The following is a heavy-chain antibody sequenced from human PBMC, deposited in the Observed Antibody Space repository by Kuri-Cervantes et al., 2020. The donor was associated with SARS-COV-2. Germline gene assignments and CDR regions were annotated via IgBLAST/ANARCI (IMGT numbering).Heavy chain of an antibody. J-gene: IGHJ4*02. CDR2: IKSKTDGGTT. V-gene: IGHV3-15*01. Sequence: GESLKISCAASGFTFSNAWMSWVRQAPGKGLEWVGRIKSKTDGGTTDYAAPVKGRFTISRDDSRNTLYLQMNSLKTEDTGVYYCGTGSTSGWYRRDFDFWGLGTLVTVSS. D-gene: IGHD6-19*01. CDR3: GTGSTSGWYRRDFDF. CDR1: GFTFSNAW.